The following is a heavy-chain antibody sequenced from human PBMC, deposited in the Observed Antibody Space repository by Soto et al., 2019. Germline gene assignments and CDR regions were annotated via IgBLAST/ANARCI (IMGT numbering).Heavy chain of an antibody. J-gene: IGHJ4*02. D-gene: IGHD5-18*01. Sequence: QVQLQESGPGLVKPSQTLSLTCTVSGGSINSGGYCWSWIRQHPGKGLDWIGCISYGGTTSYNPSLHSRITRYVDTANNQFSLKLTSVTAADTAVYYCTRGILVWGQGALITVSS. CDR2: ISYGGTT. V-gene: IGHV4-31*03. CDR3: TRGILV. CDR1: GGSINSGGYC.